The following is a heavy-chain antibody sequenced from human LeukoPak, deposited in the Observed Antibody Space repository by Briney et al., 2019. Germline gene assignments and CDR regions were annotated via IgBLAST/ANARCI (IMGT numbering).Heavy chain of an antibody. V-gene: IGHV3-48*03. CDR3: ASALSDYYGSGSSDY. D-gene: IGHD3-10*01. Sequence: GGSLRLSCAASGFTFSSYEMNWVRQAPGKGLEGVSYISSSGSTIYYADSVKGRFTISRDNAKNSLYLQMNSLRAENTAVYYCASALSDYYGSGSSDYWGQGTRATVSS. CDR1: GFTFSSYE. J-gene: IGHJ4*02. CDR2: ISSSGSTI.